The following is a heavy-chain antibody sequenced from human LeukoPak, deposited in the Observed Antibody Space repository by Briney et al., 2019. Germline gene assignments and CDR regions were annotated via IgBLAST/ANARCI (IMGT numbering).Heavy chain of an antibody. CDR1: GGSISSYY. V-gene: IGHV4-59*01. J-gene: IGHJ4*02. CDR3: AARYGSGSYYR. Sequence: SETLSLTCTVSGGSISSYYCSWVRQPPGKGLEWIGYIYYSWSTNSNPSLKSRVTISVDTSKNQFSLKLSSVTAADTAVYYCAARYGSGSYYRWGQGTLVTVSS. D-gene: IGHD3-10*01. CDR2: IYYSWST.